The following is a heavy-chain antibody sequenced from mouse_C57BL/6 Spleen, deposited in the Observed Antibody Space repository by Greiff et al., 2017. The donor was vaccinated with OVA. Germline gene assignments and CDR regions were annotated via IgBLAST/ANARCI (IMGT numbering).Heavy chain of an antibody. Sequence: VQLQQPGAELVRPGSSVKLSCKASGYTFTSSWMHWVKQRPIQGLEWIGNIDPSDSETHYNQKFKDKATLTVVKSSSTAYMQLSSLTSEDSAVYYCARRVDSVFDYWGQGTTRTVSS. CDR1: GYTFTSSW. CDR3: ARRVDSVFDY. CDR2: IDPSDSET. J-gene: IGHJ2*01. V-gene: IGHV1-52*01.